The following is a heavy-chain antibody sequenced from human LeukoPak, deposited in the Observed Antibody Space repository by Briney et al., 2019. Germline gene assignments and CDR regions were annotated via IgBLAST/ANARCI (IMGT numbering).Heavy chain of an antibody. V-gene: IGHV1-69*05. D-gene: IGHD3-22*01. CDR2: IIPIFGTA. J-gene: IGHJ4*02. Sequence: SVKVSCKASGGTFSSYAISWVRQAPGQGLEWMGGIIPIFGTANYAQKFQGRVTITTDESTSTAYMELSSLRSEDTAVYYCARKYEPCYYDSSGPFDYWGQGTLVTVSS. CDR3: ARKYEPCYYDSSGPFDY. CDR1: GGTFSSYA.